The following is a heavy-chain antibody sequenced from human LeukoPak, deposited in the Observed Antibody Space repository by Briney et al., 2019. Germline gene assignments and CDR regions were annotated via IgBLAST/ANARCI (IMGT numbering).Heavy chain of an antibody. CDR2: INHSGST. CDR3: ARRWLQFRGLAPFDY. Sequence: PSETLSLTCDVYGGSFSGYYWSWIRQPPGKGLEWIGEINHSGSTNYNPSLKSRVTISVDTSKNQFSLKLSSVTAADTAVYYCARRWLQFRGLAPFDYWGQGTLVTVSS. V-gene: IGHV4-34*01. CDR1: GGSFSGYY. D-gene: IGHD5-24*01. J-gene: IGHJ4*02.